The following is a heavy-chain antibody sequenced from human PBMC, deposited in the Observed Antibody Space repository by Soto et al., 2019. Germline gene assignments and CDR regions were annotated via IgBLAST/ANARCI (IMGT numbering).Heavy chain of an antibody. CDR3: ARGGHIAVVTASFDY. Sequence: QVQLVQSGAEVKKPGASVKVSCKPSGYTLNTYYLHWVRQAPGQGLEWMGIIHPSGGGSTYAQKFLGRVTMTRDKSTNTVLMELSSLRSADTAVYYCARGGHIAVVTASFDYWGQGTLVTVSS. J-gene: IGHJ4*02. D-gene: IGHD2-21*02. V-gene: IGHV1-46*02. CDR1: GYTLNTYY. CDR2: IHPSGGGS.